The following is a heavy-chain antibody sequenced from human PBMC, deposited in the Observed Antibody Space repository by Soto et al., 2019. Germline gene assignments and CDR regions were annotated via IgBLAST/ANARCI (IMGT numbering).Heavy chain of an antibody. CDR1: GFTFSSYG. CDR2: ISYDGSNK. CDR3: AKDLSGATAPYYYYYGMDV. Sequence: QVQLVESGGGVVQPGRSLRLSCAASGFTFSSYGMHWVRQAPGKGLEWVAVISYDGSNKYYADSVKGRFTSSRDNSKNTLYLQMNSLRAEDTAVYYCAKDLSGATAPYYYYYGMDVWGQGTTVTVSS. D-gene: IGHD1-26*01. J-gene: IGHJ6*02. V-gene: IGHV3-30*18.